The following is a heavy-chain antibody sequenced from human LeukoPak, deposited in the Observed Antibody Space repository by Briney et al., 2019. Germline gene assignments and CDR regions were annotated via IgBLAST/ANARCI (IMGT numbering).Heavy chain of an antibody. CDR3: AKSIVVGARFDP. J-gene: IGHJ5*02. D-gene: IGHD2-2*01. CDR1: GFTFSSYA. V-gene: IGHV3-23*01. Sequence: PGRSLRLSCAASGFTFSSYAMSWVRQAPGKGREWVSAIRGSGGSTYYAYSVKGRFTISRDNSKNTLYLQMNSLRAEDTAVYYCAKSIVVGARFDPWGQGTLVTVSS. CDR2: IRGSGGST.